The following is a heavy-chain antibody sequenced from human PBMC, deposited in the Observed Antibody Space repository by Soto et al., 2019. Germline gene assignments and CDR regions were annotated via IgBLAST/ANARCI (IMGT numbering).Heavy chain of an antibody. J-gene: IGHJ6*02. D-gene: IGHD6-13*01. V-gene: IGHV3-23*01. Sequence: XVSLRLSCAASGFTFSSYAMSWVRQAPGKGLEWVSAISGSGGSTYYADSVKGRFTISRDNSKNTLYLQMNSLRAEDTAVYYCASAGNANYYYYGMDVWGQRTTVTVSS. CDR1: GFTFSSYA. CDR2: ISGSGGST. CDR3: ASAGNANYYYYGMDV.